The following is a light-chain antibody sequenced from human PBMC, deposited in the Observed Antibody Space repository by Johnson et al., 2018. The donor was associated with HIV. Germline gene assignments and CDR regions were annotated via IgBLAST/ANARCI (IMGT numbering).Light chain of an antibody. CDR1: SSNIGSNY. CDR3: GAWDTSLSALYV. J-gene: IGLJ1*01. CDR2: ENN. Sequence: QSVLTQPPSVSAAPGQKVTISCSGSSSNIGSNYVSWYQQVPGTAPKLLIYENNKRPSGIPDRLSGSKSGTSATLGITGLQTGDEADYYCGAWDTSLSALYVFGTGTKVTVL. V-gene: IGLV1-51*02.